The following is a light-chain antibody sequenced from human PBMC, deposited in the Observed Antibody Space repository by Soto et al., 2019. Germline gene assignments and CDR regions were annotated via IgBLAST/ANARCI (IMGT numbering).Light chain of an antibody. CDR3: SSYAGSNNLV. Sequence: QSVLTQPPSASGSPGQSVTISCTGTSSDVGGYNYVSWYQQLPGKAPKLMIYEVTKRPSGVPDRFSGSKSGNTASLTVSGLQADDEADYYCSSYAGSNNLVFGGGTKLTVL. CDR2: EVT. V-gene: IGLV2-8*01. J-gene: IGLJ2*01. CDR1: SSDVGGYNY.